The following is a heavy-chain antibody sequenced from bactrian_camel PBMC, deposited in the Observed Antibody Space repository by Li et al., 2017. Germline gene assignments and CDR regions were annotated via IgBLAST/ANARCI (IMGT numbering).Heavy chain of an antibody. D-gene: IGHD2*01. CDR2: IVSGGDTT. V-gene: IGHV3S28*01. CDR1: GFTFNGHY. Sequence: QLVESGGGLVQPGGSLRVSCAASGFTFNGHYLTWVRQAPGKGLDWVSSIVSGGDTTYYRDSVKGRFTISRDKTENTLFLQLNSLEIEDTAMYYCASDYGTTYYGQGTQVTVS. J-gene: IGHJ4*01.